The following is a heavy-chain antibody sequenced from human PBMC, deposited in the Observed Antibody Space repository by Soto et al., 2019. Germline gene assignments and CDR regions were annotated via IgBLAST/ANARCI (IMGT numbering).Heavy chain of an antibody. Sequence: PGGSLRLSCEASGFTFSSYWMHWVRQAPGKGLVWVSRINGDGSSISYADSVKGRFIISRDNAKNTLYLQMNSLRAEDTAVYYCARDKALRFAFSDYYYGMDVWGQGTTVTVYS. CDR1: GFTFSSYW. CDR2: INGDGSSI. D-gene: IGHD5-12*01. J-gene: IGHJ6*02. V-gene: IGHV3-74*01. CDR3: ARDKALRFAFSDYYYGMDV.